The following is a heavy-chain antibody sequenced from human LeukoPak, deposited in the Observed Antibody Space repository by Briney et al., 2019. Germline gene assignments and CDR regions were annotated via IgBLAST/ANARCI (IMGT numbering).Heavy chain of an antibody. V-gene: IGHV3-23*01. J-gene: IGHJ4*02. Sequence: GGSLRLSCAASGFTFSSYAMSWVRQAPGKGLEWVSAISGSGGSTYYADSVKGRFTISRDNSKNTLYLQMNSLRAEDTAVYYCAKLDDSSGYYSPFDYWGQGTLVTVSS. D-gene: IGHD3-22*01. CDR2: ISGSGGST. CDR3: AKLDDSSGYYSPFDY. CDR1: GFTFSSYA.